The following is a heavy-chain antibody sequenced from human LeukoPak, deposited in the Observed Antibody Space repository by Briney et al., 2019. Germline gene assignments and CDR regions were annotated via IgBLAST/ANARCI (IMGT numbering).Heavy chain of an antibody. CDR1: GGTFSSYA. V-gene: IGHV1-69*05. J-gene: IGHJ6*02. CDR3: ARQKRWSTSYYYYYGMDV. D-gene: IGHD4-23*01. Sequence: SVKVSCKASGGTFSSYAISWVRQAPGQGLEWMGGIIPIFGTANYAQKFQGRVTITTDESTSTAYMELSSLRSEDTAVYYCARQKRWSTSYYYYYGMDVWGQGTTVTVSS. CDR2: IIPIFGTA.